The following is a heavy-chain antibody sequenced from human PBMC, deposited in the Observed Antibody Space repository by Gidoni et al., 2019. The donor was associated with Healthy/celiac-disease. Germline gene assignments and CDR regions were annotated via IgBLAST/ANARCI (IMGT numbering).Heavy chain of an antibody. CDR1: GGSISSGGYY. Sequence: QVQLQESGPGLVKPSQTLSLTCTVSGGSISSGGYYWSWIRQHPGKGLEWIGYIYYSGSTYYNPSLKSLVTISVDTSKNQFSLKLSSVTAADTAVYYCARVRVAAAGKDPKYYFDYWGQGTLVTVSS. V-gene: IGHV4-31*01. D-gene: IGHD6-13*01. J-gene: IGHJ4*02. CDR2: IYYSGST. CDR3: ARVRVAAAGKDPKYYFDY.